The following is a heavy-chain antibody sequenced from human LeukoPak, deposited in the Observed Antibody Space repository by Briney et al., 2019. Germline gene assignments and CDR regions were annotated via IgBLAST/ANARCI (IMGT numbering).Heavy chain of an antibody. D-gene: IGHD6-19*01. V-gene: IGHV1-3*03. Sequence: ASVKVSCKASGYTFTGYYMHWVRQAPGQRLEWMGWINAGNGNTKYSQEFQGRVTITRDTSASTAYMELSSLRSEDMAVYYCARTYSSGWWFYFDYWGQGTLVTVSS. CDR2: INAGNGNT. CDR1: GYTFTGYY. J-gene: IGHJ4*02. CDR3: ARTYSSGWWFYFDY.